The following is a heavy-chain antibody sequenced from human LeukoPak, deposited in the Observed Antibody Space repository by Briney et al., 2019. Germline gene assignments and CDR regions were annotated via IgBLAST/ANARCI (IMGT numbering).Heavy chain of an antibody. CDR1: GGSISSGGYY. CDR2: IYYSGST. D-gene: IGHD2-2*01. Sequence: SSETLSLTCTVFGGSISSGGYYWSWIRQHPGKGLEWIGYIYYSGSTYYNPSLKSRVTISVDTSKNQFSLKLSSVTAADTAVYYCARSIYNQLLSFYFDYWGQGTLVTVSS. CDR3: ARSIYNQLLSFYFDY. V-gene: IGHV4-31*03. J-gene: IGHJ4*02.